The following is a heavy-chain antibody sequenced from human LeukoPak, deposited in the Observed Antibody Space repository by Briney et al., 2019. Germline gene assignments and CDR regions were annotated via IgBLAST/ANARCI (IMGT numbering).Heavy chain of an antibody. CDR3: ARVAAAAGTPFDY. CDR1: GGSFSGYY. CDR2: IYYSGST. D-gene: IGHD6-13*01. Sequence: PSETLSLTCAVYGGSFSGYYWSWIRQPPGKGLEWIGSIYYSGSTYYNPSLKSRVTISVDTSKNQFSLKLSSVTAADTAVYYCARVAAAAGTPFDYWGQGTLVTVSS. J-gene: IGHJ4*02. V-gene: IGHV4-34*01.